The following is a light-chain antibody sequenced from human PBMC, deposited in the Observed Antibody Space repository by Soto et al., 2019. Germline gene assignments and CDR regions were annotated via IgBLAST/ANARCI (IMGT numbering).Light chain of an antibody. Sequence: DIQMTQSPSSLSASVGDRVTITCRASQNIRNYLNWYQQRPGKTPNLLVYAASNLRSGVPSRFSGSGSGTLVTLTISSLQPEDFATYYCQQIHSTSSYTFGQGTRVDIK. V-gene: IGKV1-39*01. CDR1: QNIRNY. CDR2: AAS. CDR3: QQIHSTSSYT. J-gene: IGKJ2*01.